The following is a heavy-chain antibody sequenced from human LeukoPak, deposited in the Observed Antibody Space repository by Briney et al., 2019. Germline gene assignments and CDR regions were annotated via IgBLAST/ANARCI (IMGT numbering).Heavy chain of an antibody. CDR1: GYTFTSYA. V-gene: IGHV1-3*01. CDR3: ARVSSRIYTAMGYFDY. Sequence: GASVKVSCKASGYTFTSYAMHWMRQAPGQRLEWMGWINAGNGNTKYSQKFQGRVTITRDTSASTAYMELSSLRSDDTAVYYCARVSSRIYTAMGYFDYWGQGTLVTVSS. D-gene: IGHD5-18*01. CDR2: INAGNGNT. J-gene: IGHJ4*02.